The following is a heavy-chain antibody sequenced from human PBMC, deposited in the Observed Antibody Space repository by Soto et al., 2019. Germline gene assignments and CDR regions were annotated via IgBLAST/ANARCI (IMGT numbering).Heavy chain of an antibody. CDR2: IWYDGSNK. J-gene: IGHJ4*02. V-gene: IGHV3-33*01. CDR1: GFTFSNYG. Sequence: QVQLVESGGGVVQPGRSLRLSCAASGFTFSNYGMHWVRQAPGKGLEWVAVIWYDGSNKYYADSVKGRFTISRDNSKNTLYLQMNSLRAEDTAVYYCARYKSGYLDYWGQGTLVTVSS. CDR3: ARYKSGYLDY. D-gene: IGHD3-3*01.